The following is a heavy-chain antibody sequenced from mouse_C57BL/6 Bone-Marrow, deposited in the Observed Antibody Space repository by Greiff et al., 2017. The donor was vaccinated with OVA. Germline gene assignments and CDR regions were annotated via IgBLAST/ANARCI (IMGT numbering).Heavy chain of an antibody. Sequence: EVKLVESGGDLVKPGGSLKLSCAASGFTFSSYGMSWVRQTPDKRLEWVATISSGGSYTYYPDSVKGRFTISRDNAKNTLYLQMSSLKSEDTAMYYCARHRIYYDNGYGYWGQGTTLTVSS. CDR2: ISSGGSYT. CDR1: GFTFSSYG. J-gene: IGHJ2*01. CDR3: ARHRIYYDNGYGY. V-gene: IGHV5-6*01. D-gene: IGHD1-1*01.